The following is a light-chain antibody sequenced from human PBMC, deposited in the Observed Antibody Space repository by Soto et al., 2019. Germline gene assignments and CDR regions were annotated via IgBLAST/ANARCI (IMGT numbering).Light chain of an antibody. CDR3: QQYDSLPFT. V-gene: IGKV1-33*01. CDR1: HYLGNS. J-gene: IGKJ4*01. CDR2: DAS. Sequence: DIQTTQSPSSLSASVGDRVTITCQASHYLGNSLSWSQQKPGKAPKLLISDASNLETGVPSRFSASASGTDFTSTISSLQPEDIATYYCQQYDSLPFTFGGGTKVDIK.